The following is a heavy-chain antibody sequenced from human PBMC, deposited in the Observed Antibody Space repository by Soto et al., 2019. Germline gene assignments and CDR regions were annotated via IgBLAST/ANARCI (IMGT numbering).Heavy chain of an antibody. Sequence: SETLSLTCTVSGGSISSGDDFWTWIRQPPGKGLEWIGYIYYSGSTYYNPSLKSRLTMSVDTSKNQFSLKLSSVTAADTAVYYCARDRAKWKDYYYYGMDVWGQGTTATVSS. V-gene: IGHV4-30-4*01. CDR2: IYYSGST. D-gene: IGHD1-20*01. J-gene: IGHJ6*02. CDR3: ARDRAKWKDYYYYGMDV. CDR1: GGSISSGDDF.